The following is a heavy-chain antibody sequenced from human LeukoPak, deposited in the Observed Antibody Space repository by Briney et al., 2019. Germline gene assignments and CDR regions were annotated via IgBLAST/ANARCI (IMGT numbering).Heavy chain of an antibody. Sequence: GGSLRLSCAASGFTFSSYAMSWVRQAPGKGLEWVSAISGSGGSTYYADSVKGRFTISRDNSKNTLYLQMNSLRAEDTAVYYCAKSAVRLWFGETRQHKYYFDYWGQGTLVTVSS. CDR1: GFTFSSYA. CDR3: AKSAVRLWFGETRQHKYYFDY. CDR2: ISGSGGST. J-gene: IGHJ4*02. V-gene: IGHV3-23*01. D-gene: IGHD3-10*01.